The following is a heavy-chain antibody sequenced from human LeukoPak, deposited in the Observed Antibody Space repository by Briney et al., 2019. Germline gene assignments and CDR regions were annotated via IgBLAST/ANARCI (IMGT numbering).Heavy chain of an antibody. D-gene: IGHD3-22*01. J-gene: IGHJ4*02. V-gene: IGHV1-8*03. CDR1: GYTFTNYD. Sequence: ASVKVSCKASGYTFTNYDITWVRQATGQGLEWMGWMNPNSGKTGYAQKFQGRVTLTRNTSISTAYMELSSLRSEDTAVYYCARTPYYYDSSGYPFDYWGQGTLVTVSS. CDR2: MNPNSGKT. CDR3: ARTPYYYDSSGYPFDY.